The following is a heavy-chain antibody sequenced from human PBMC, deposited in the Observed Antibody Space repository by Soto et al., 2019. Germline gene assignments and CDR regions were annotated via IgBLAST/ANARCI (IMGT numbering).Heavy chain of an antibody. D-gene: IGHD5-12*01. Sequence: GGSLRLSCAASGFTFNNYAMSWVRQAPGKGLEWVSYISSSGSTIYYADSVKGRFTISRDNAKNSLYLQMNSLRAEDTAVYYCARSGYSGYDFLSDFDYWGQGTLVTVSS. J-gene: IGHJ4*02. V-gene: IGHV3-48*03. CDR1: GFTFNNYA. CDR3: ARSGYSGYDFLSDFDY. CDR2: ISSSGSTI.